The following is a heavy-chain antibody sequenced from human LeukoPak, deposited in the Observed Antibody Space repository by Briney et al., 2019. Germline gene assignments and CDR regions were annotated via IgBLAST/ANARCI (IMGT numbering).Heavy chain of an antibody. J-gene: IGHJ4*02. Sequence: GGSLRLSCAASGFTFSNYWLTWVRQAPGKGLEWVANIKQDGSEKYYVDSVKGRFTISRDNAKNSLYLQMNSLRAEDTAVYYCARVRYCSSTGCYTAEYFGQGTLVTVSS. CDR3: ARVRYCSSTGCYTAEY. D-gene: IGHD2-2*02. V-gene: IGHV3-7*04. CDR1: GFTFSNYW. CDR2: IKQDGSEK.